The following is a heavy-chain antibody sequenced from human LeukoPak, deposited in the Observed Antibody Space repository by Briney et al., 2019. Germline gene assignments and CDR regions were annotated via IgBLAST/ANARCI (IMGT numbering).Heavy chain of an antibody. J-gene: IGHJ4*02. CDR1: GGSISSYY. D-gene: IGHD6-19*01. V-gene: IGHV4-59*08. Sequence: SETLSLTCTVSGGSISSYYWSWIRQPPGKGLEWIGYMDDSGSTNYNPSLTSRVTISEDTSKNQLSLKLGSVTAADTAVYYCARHSSGSGGAFQYWGQGTLVSVSS. CDR3: ARHSSGSGGAFQY. CDR2: MDDSGST.